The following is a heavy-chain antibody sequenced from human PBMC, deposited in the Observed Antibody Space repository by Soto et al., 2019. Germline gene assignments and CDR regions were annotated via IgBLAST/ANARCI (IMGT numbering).Heavy chain of an antibody. Sequence: ASVKVSCKASGYTFTGHYIHWVRQAPEQGPEWMGEIGPESGATRYAQRFQGRVTMTRDMSITTVYMELNNLSPDDTTVYYCGRGRSGQIVVFYWGQGTPVTVSS. J-gene: IGHJ4*02. CDR2: IGPESGAT. D-gene: IGHD1-26*01. CDR3: GRGRSGQIVVFY. CDR1: GYTFTGHY. V-gene: IGHV1-2*02.